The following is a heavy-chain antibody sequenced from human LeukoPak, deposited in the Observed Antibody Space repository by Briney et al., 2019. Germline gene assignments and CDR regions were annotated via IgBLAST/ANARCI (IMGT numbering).Heavy chain of an antibody. CDR2: IYKSGTT. Sequence: SETLSLTCTVSGESINPYYWNWIRQSAGKGLEWIGHIYKSGTTNFNPSLTSRVTMSLDTSRNQFSLKLRSVTAADTAVYFCARSFLDYMDVWGKGTTVTVYS. CDR1: GESINPYY. J-gene: IGHJ6*03. CDR3: ARSFLDYMDV. D-gene: IGHD2/OR15-2a*01. V-gene: IGHV4-4*07.